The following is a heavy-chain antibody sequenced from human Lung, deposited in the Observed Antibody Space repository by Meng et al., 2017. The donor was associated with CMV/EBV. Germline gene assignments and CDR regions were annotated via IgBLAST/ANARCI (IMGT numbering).Heavy chain of an antibody. CDR3: AHTSYYDFWSGYPKGYYFDY. D-gene: IGHD3-3*01. Sequence: QITLKESGPTLVKPXXXXTLXXPXXGFSLITSGVGVGWIRQPPGKALEWLALLYWDDDKRYSPSLKSRLTITKDTSKNQVVLTMTNMDPVDTATYYCAHTSYYDFWSGYPKGYYFDYWGQGTLVTVSS. CDR2: LYWDDDK. J-gene: IGHJ4*02. V-gene: IGHV2-5*02. CDR1: GFSLITSGVG.